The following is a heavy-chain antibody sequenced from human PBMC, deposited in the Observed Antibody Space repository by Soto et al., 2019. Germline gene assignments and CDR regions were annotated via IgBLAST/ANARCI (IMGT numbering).Heavy chain of an antibody. CDR1: GGSISSYY. Sequence: TSETLSLTCSVSGGSISSYYWSWIRQPPGKGLEWIGYIYYSGSTNYNPSLKSRVTISVDTSKNQFSLKLSSVTAADTAVYYCARETYSSSNWFDPWGQGTLVTVSS. D-gene: IGHD6-13*01. CDR3: ARETYSSSNWFDP. J-gene: IGHJ5*02. V-gene: IGHV4-59*01. CDR2: IYYSGST.